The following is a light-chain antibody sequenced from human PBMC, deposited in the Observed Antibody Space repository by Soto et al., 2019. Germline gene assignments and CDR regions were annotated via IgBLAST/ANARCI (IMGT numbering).Light chain of an antibody. CDR2: SND. CDR3: ATWDDSLNGVV. Sequence: QPVLTQPPSASGTPGQRVSISCSGGSSNIGTNTVNWYQHLPGTAPKLLIFSNDERPSGVPDRFSGSKSGTSASLAISGLQSDDEADYYCATWDDSLNGVVFGGGTKLTV. CDR1: SSNIGTNT. J-gene: IGLJ2*01. V-gene: IGLV1-44*01.